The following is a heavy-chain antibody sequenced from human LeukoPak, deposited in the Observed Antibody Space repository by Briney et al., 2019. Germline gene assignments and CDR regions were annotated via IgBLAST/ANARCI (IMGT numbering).Heavy chain of an antibody. J-gene: IGHJ5*02. V-gene: IGHV4-59*01. CDR2: IYYSGST. D-gene: IGHD2-15*01. CDR3: ARVVAANWFDP. Sequence: SETLSLTCTVSGGSISSYYWSWIRQPPGKGLEGIGYIYYSGSTNYNPSLKSRVTISVDTSKNQFSLKLSSVTAADTAVYYCARVVAANWFDPWGQGTLVTVSS. CDR1: GGSISSYY.